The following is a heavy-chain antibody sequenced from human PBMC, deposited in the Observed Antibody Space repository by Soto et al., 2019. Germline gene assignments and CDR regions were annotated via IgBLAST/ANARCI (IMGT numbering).Heavy chain of an antibody. D-gene: IGHD3-10*01. CDR3: ATDARYIYGSGSYYLDY. CDR2: FDPEDGET. CDR1: GYTLNELS. Sequence: GASVKVSCKVSGYTLNELSMHWVRQAPGKGLEWMGGFDPEDGETIYAQKFQGRVTMTEDTSTDTAYMELSSLRSEDTAVYYCATDARYIYGSGSYYLDYWGQGTLVTVSS. J-gene: IGHJ4*02. V-gene: IGHV1-24*01.